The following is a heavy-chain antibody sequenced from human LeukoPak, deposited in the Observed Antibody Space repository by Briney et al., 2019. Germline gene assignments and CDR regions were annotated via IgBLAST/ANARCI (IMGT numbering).Heavy chain of an antibody. CDR1: VVSMNGYY. CDR3: AVCPSTIYYYYMDV. D-gene: IGHD5/OR15-5a*01. J-gene: IGHJ6*03. V-gene: IGHV4-4*07. CDR2: VDSSGNT. Sequence: PSETLSLTCSVSVVSMNGYYWSWLRQSAGNRLEWIGHVDSSGNTNYNPSLESRVTMSVDTSKKQFSLKLTSVTAADTAVYYCAVCPSTIYYYYMDVWGKGTTVTVSS.